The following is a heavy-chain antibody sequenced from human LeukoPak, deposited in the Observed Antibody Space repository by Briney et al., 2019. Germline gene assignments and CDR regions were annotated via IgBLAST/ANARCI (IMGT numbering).Heavy chain of an antibody. CDR1: GFTFDDYA. CDR2: IIWNSGSI. CDR3: AKDISVGATPYYFDY. V-gene: IGHV3-9*01. J-gene: IGHJ4*02. Sequence: SGGSLRLSCAASGFTFDDYAMHGVRQAPGKGLEGVSGIIWNSGSIGYADSVKGRFTISRDNAKNSLYLQMNSLRAEDTALYYCAKDISVGATPYYFDYWGQGTLVTVSS. D-gene: IGHD1-26*01.